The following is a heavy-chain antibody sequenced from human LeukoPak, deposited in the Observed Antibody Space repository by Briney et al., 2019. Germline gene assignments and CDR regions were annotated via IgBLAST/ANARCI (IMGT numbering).Heavy chain of an antibody. Sequence: KPSETLSLTCTVSGGSISSYYWSWIRQPPGKGLEWIGYIYYSGSTNYNPSLKSRVTISVDTSKNQFSLKLSSVTAADTAVYYCGGPQGAFDIWGQGTMVTVSS. CDR3: GGPQGAFDI. CDR1: GGSISSYY. CDR2: IYYSGST. V-gene: IGHV4-59*08. J-gene: IGHJ3*02.